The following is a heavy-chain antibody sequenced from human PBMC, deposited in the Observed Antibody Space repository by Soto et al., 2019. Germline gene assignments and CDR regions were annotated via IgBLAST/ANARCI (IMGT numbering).Heavy chain of an antibody. CDR1: GFTFSSDA. CDR3: ARRVVVPGYYYYGMDV. J-gene: IGHJ6*02. V-gene: IGHV3-21*01. Sequence: GGSLRLSCAASGFTFSSDAMDWVRQAPGKGLEWVSSISSSSSDIYYADSVKGRFTISRDNAKNSLYRQMNSLRAEDTAVYYCARRVVVPGYYYYGMDVWGQGTTVTVSS. D-gene: IGHD2-2*01. CDR2: ISSSSSDI.